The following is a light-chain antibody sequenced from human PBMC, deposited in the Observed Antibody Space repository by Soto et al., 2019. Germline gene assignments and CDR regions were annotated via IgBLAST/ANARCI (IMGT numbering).Light chain of an antibody. CDR1: QSVSSK. J-gene: IGKJ1*01. Sequence: EIALTHSQVTLSVSPGARATLSGRARQSVSSKLAWYQQKPGQAPRLLIYGASTRATGIPARFSGSGSGTEFTLIISSLQSEDSAVYYCQQYNSWLWTFGQGTKVDIK. CDR2: GAS. CDR3: QQYNSWLWT. V-gene: IGKV3-15*01.